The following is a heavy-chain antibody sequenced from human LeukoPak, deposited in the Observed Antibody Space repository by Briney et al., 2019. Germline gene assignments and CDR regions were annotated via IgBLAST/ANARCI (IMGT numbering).Heavy chain of an antibody. D-gene: IGHD3-22*01. Sequence: GGSLRLSCAASGFTVSNNYMSWVRQAPGTGLEWVSVIYIGGSTYYADSVKGRFTISRDNSKNTLYLQMNSLRAEDTAVYYCARVPSHYDSSGYLDYWGQGTLVTVSS. V-gene: IGHV3-53*01. CDR3: ARVPSHYDSSGYLDY. CDR1: GFTVSNNY. J-gene: IGHJ4*02. CDR2: IYIGGST.